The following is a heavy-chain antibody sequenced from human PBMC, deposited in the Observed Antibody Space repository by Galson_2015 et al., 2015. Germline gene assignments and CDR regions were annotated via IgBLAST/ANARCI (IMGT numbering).Heavy chain of an antibody. Sequence: SLRLSCAASGFTFSSYGMHWVRQAPGKGLEWVAVIWYDGSNKYYADSVKGRFTISRDNSKNTLYLQMNSLRAEDTAVYYCARDKAVAGRPFDYWGQGTLVTVSS. CDR2: IWYDGSNK. CDR1: GFTFSSYG. CDR3: ARDKAVAGRPFDY. J-gene: IGHJ4*02. V-gene: IGHV3-33*01. D-gene: IGHD6-19*01.